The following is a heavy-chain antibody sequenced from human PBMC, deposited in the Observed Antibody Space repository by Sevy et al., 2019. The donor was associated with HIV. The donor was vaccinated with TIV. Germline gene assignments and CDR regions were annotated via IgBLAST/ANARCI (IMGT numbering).Heavy chain of an antibody. V-gene: IGHV3-43*01. CDR2: LRWDGGST. J-gene: IGHJ4*02. Sequence: GGSLRLSCAASGFTFDDHTMHWVRLPPGKGLEWVSLLRWDGGSTDYADSVKGRFTISRDNSKNSLVLQMNSLGAEDTALYYCAKALASGGGGAYYFDYWGQGTLVTVSS. CDR3: AKALASGGGGAYYFDY. CDR1: GFTFDDHT. D-gene: IGHD3-16*01.